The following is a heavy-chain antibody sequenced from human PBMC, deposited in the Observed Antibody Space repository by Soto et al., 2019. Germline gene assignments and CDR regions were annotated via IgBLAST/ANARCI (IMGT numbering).Heavy chain of an antibody. J-gene: IGHJ6*02. CDR2: ISAHNGDT. CDR1: GYTFSNYG. Sequence: ASVKVSCKASGYTFSNYGITWVRQAPGQGLEWMGWISAHNGDTNHAQKLQGRVTMTTDTSTSTAYLELRSLRSDDTAVYYCARRELRLGYFYYGMDVWGQGTTVTVSS. V-gene: IGHV1-18*01. CDR3: ARRELRLGYFYYGMDV. D-gene: IGHD1-26*01.